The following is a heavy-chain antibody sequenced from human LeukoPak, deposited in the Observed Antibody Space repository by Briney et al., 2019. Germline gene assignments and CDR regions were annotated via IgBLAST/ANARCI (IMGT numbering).Heavy chain of an antibody. V-gene: IGHV4-34*01. CDR1: GVSSNDYN. J-gene: IGHJ4*02. CDR2: INHSGYT. D-gene: IGHD4-17*01. CDR3: TRMTTGHDY. Sequence: SETLTLTCAAPGVSSNDYNWSWVRQTPEKGLEWIGEINHSGYTNDSPSLKSRVTLSIDTSRKQFSLYLRSVTVADTGIYYCTRMTTGHDYWGQGSLVTVSS.